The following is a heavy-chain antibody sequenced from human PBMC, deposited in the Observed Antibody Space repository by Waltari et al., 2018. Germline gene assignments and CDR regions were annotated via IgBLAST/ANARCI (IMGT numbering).Heavy chain of an antibody. CDR1: GGSITNSNSY. CDR2: FYHSGST. CDR3: ALGRRDGAYCNSLCHYFYYGMDV. Sequence: LQLQESGPGLVKPSETLSLTCTVSGGSITNSNSYWGWLRQPPGKGLEWIGSFYHSGSTYYNPSLKSRVTISVDTSKNQFSLKLTSLTAADTAVYYCALGRRDGAYCNSLCHYFYYGMDVWGQGTTVTVSS. D-gene: IGHD2-15*01. J-gene: IGHJ6*02. V-gene: IGHV4-39*07.